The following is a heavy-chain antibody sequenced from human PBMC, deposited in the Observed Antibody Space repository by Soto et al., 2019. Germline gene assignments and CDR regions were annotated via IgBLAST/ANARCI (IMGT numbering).Heavy chain of an antibody. CDR1: GFTLSSYA. CDR2: ISYDGSNK. J-gene: IGHJ6*02. D-gene: IGHD2-2*01. Sequence: QVQLVESGGGVVQPGRSLRLSCAASGFTLSSYAMHWVRQAPGKGLEWVAVISYDGSNKYYADSVKGRFTISRDNSKNTLYLKMNSLRTEDTAVYYCARGYDEHGGMDVWGQGTTVTVSS. CDR3: ARGYDEHGGMDV. V-gene: IGHV3-30-3*01.